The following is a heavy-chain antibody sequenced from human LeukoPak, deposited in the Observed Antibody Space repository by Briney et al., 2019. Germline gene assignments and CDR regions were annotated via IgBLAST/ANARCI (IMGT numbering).Heavy chain of an antibody. V-gene: IGHV4-59*01. Sequence: PSETLSLTCTVSGGSISSYYWSWIRQPPGKGLEWIGHIYYSGSTNYNPSLKSRVTISVDTSKNQFSLKLSSVTAADTAVYYCAGGLLSYYYYYGMDVWGQGTTVTVSS. D-gene: IGHD3-10*01. CDR3: AGGLLSYYYYYGMDV. CDR1: GGSISSYY. J-gene: IGHJ6*02. CDR2: IYYSGST.